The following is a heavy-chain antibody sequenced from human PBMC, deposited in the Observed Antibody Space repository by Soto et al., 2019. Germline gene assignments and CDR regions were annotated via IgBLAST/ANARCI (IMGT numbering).Heavy chain of an antibody. CDR1: GYTFTSYA. D-gene: IGHD4-17*01. Sequence: ASVKVSCKASGYTFTSYAMHWVRQAPGQRLEWMGWISADNGNTNYSQKLQGRVTMTRDTSTSTAYMELRSLRSDDTAVYYCARGRDDYGDFPTQWGQGTLVTVSS. CDR2: ISADNGNT. J-gene: IGHJ4*02. CDR3: ARGRDDYGDFPTQ. V-gene: IGHV1-3*01.